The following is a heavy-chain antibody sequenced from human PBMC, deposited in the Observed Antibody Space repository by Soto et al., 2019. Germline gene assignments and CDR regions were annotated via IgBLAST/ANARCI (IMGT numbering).Heavy chain of an antibody. CDR2: IYYSGST. CDR1: GGSISSYY. J-gene: IGHJ4*02. D-gene: IGHD2-21*01. Sequence: SETLSLTCTVSGGSISSYYWSWIRQPPGKGLEWIGYIYYSGSTNYNPSLKSRVTISVDTSKNQFSLKLSSVTAADTAVYYCAGGGGEAGYFDYWGQGTLVTVSS. V-gene: IGHV4-59*08. CDR3: AGGGGEAGYFDY.